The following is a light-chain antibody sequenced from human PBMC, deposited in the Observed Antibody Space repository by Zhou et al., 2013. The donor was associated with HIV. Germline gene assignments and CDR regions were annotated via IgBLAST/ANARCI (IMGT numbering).Light chain of an antibody. CDR3: LQDYNYPPT. J-gene: IGKJ4*01. CDR2: AAS. V-gene: IGKV1-5*01. Sequence: DIQMTQSPSTLSASVGDRVTITCRASQSISNWLAWYQQKPGKPPKLLIYAASSLESGVPSRFSGSGSGTDSTLTISSLQPEDFATYYCLQDYNYPPTFGGGPRWRS. CDR1: QSISNW.